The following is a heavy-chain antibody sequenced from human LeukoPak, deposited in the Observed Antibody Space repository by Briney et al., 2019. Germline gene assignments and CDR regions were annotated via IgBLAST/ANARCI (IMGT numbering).Heavy chain of an antibody. J-gene: IGHJ2*01. V-gene: IGHV1-18*01. Sequence: GASVKVSCKASGYTFTTYGISWVRQAPGQGLEWMGWINPYNGNTNYAQKLQGRVTMTTDTSTSTAYMELRSLRSDDTAVYYCARDLRWWLGDWYFDLWGRGTLVTVSS. CDR2: INPYNGNT. CDR3: ARDLRWWLGDWYFDL. CDR1: GYTFTTYG. D-gene: IGHD6-19*01.